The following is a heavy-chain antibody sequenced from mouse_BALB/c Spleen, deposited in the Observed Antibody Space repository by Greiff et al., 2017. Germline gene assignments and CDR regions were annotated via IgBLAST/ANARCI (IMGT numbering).Heavy chain of an antibody. V-gene: IGHV6-6*02. CDR1: GFTFSNYW. CDR3: TPITTTAY. CDR2: ITLKSNNYAT. Sequence: EVKLMESGGGLVQPGGSMKLSCVASGFTFSNYWMNWVRRSPERGLEWIAEITLKSNNYATHYAESVKGRFTISRDDSKSSVYLQMNNLRAEDTGIYYCTPITTTAYWGQGTLVTVSA. D-gene: IGHD1-2*01. J-gene: IGHJ3*01.